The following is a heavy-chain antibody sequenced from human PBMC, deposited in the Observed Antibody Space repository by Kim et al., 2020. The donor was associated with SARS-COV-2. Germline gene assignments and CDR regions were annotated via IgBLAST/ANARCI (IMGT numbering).Heavy chain of an antibody. CDR3: AAANDDFWSGYYRDY. Sequence: QKFQERVTITRDMSTSTAYMELSSLRSEDTAVYYCAAANDDFWSGYYRDYWGQGTLVTVSS. V-gene: IGHV1-58*01. J-gene: IGHJ4*02. D-gene: IGHD3-3*01.